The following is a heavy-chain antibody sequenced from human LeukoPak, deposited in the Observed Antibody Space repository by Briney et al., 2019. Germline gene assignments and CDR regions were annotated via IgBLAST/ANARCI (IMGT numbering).Heavy chain of an antibody. Sequence: ASVTVSCKASGYTFTGYYMHWVRQAPGQGLEWMGWINPNSGGTNYAQKFQGRVTMTRDTSISTAYMELSRLRSDDTAVYYCARVRTAASVAALDYWGQGTLVTVSS. CDR2: INPNSGGT. D-gene: IGHD6-19*01. CDR1: GYTFTGYY. CDR3: ARVRTAASVAALDY. J-gene: IGHJ4*02. V-gene: IGHV1-2*02.